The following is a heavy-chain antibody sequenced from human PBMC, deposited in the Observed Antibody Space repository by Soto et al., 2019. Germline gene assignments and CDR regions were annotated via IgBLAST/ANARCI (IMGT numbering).Heavy chain of an antibody. CDR1: GYTFGDYW. Sequence: GESLKISCEASGYTFGDYWIGWVRRMPGKGLEWMGRIYPGGPDSDIRDTSSFHGHVTLSIDTSTATAYLQWSSLRPEDTAVYYCAADVGGYIYGLARHWGPGTLVTVSS. V-gene: IGHV5-51*01. D-gene: IGHD4-17*01. CDR3: AADVGGYIYGLARH. J-gene: IGHJ4*02. CDR2: IYPGGPDSDI.